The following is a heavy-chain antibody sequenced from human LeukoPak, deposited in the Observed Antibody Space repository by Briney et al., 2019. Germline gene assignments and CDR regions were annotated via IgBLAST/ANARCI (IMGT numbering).Heavy chain of an antibody. CDR2: IYYSGST. Sequence: PSETLSLTCTVSGGSISSYYWSWIRQPPGKGLEWIGHIYYSGSTNYNPSLKSRVTISVDTSKKQFSLKLSSVTAADTAVYYCARVGTTVTPFDPWGQGILVTVSS. CDR3: ARVGTTVTPFDP. CDR1: GGSISSYY. J-gene: IGHJ5*02. D-gene: IGHD4-17*01. V-gene: IGHV4-59*01.